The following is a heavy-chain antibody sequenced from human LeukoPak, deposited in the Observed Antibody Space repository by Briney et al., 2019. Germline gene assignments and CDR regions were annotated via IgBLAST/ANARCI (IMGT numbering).Heavy chain of an antibody. Sequence: SETPSLTCTVSGGSISSYYWSWIRQPPGKGLEWIGYIYYSGSTNYNPSLKSRDTISVDTSKNQFSLKLSSVTAADTAVYYCAGTTVTTNGGDYWGQGTLVTVSS. CDR2: IYYSGST. D-gene: IGHD4-11*01. V-gene: IGHV4-59*01. J-gene: IGHJ4*02. CDR1: GGSISSYY. CDR3: AGTTVTTNGGDY.